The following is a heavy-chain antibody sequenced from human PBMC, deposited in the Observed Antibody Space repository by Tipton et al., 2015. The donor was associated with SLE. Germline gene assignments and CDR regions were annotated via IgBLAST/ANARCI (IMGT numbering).Heavy chain of an antibody. J-gene: IGHJ4*02. CDR1: GFTFSSYA. D-gene: IGHD1-1*01. Sequence: RSLRLSCAASGFTFSSYAMHWVRQTPGKGLEWVALISYDGSNKYYADSVKGRFTITRDQSKNTLYLQMNSLRAEDTAVYYCARDGYHNGYNGYCNYWGQGTLVTVSS. CDR3: ARDGYHNGYNGYCNY. CDR2: ISYDGSNK. V-gene: IGHV3-30-3*01.